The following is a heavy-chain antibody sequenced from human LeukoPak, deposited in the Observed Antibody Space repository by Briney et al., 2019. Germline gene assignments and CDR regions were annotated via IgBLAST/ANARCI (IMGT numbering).Heavy chain of an antibody. V-gene: IGHV4-59*12. Sequence: SETLPLTCTVSGGSINTYYWSWIRQPPGKGLEWIGYIYYSGSTSYNPSLKSRVTISVDTSKNQFSLKLSSVTAEDTAVYYCARESFAARWDWGQGTLVTVSS. CDR2: IYYSGST. CDR1: GGSINTYY. CDR3: ARESFAARWD. J-gene: IGHJ4*02. D-gene: IGHD6-6*01.